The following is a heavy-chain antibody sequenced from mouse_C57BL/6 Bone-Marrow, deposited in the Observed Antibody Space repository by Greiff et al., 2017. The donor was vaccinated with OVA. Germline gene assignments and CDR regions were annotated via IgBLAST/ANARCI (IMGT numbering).Heavy chain of an antibody. CDR2: IYPGSGST. J-gene: IGHJ2*01. Sequence: QVQLQQPGAELVKPGASVKMSCKASGYTFTSYWITWVKQRPGQGLEWIGDIYPGSGSTHYNEKFKSKATLTVYTSSSTAYMQLSSLTSEDSAVYYCARSPIYYDYDYYFDYWGQGTTLTVSS. V-gene: IGHV1-55*01. D-gene: IGHD2-4*01. CDR1: GYTFTSYW. CDR3: ARSPIYYDYDYYFDY.